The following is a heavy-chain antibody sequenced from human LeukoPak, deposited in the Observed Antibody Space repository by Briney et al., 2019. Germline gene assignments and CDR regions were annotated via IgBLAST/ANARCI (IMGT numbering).Heavy chain of an antibody. J-gene: IGHJ4*02. CDR2: ISSSSSYI. CDR1: GFTFISYS. CDR3: ARGPSPYSSSFDY. D-gene: IGHD6-6*01. Sequence: GGSLRLSCAASGFTFISYSMNWVRQTPGKGLEWVSSISSSSSYIYYADSVKGRFTISRDNAKNSLYLQMNSLRAEDTAVYYCARGPSPYSSSFDYWGQGTLVTVSS. V-gene: IGHV3-21*01.